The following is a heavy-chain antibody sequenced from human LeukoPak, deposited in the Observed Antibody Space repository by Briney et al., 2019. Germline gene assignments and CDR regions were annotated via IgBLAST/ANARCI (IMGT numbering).Heavy chain of an antibody. Sequence: KSGGSLRLSCAASGFTFSNAWMSWVRQAPGKGLEWVGRIKSKTDGGTTVYAAPVKGRFTISRDDSKNTLYLQMNSLKTEDTAVYYCTTASSASYDFWSTPHPWDDYWGQGTLVTVSS. CDR3: TTASSASYDFWSTPHPWDDY. D-gene: IGHD3-3*01. CDR1: GFTFSNAW. V-gene: IGHV3-15*01. J-gene: IGHJ4*02. CDR2: IKSKTDGGTT.